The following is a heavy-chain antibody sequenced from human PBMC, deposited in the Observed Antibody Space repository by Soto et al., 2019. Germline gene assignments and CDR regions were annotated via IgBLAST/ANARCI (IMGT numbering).Heavy chain of an antibody. V-gene: IGHV1-69*01. CDR1: GGTFSSYA. CDR3: ARVNPGGKYSSRWYRGWFDP. Sequence: QVQLVQSGAEVKKPGSSVKVSCKASGGTFSSYAISWVRQAPGQGLEWMGGIIPIFGTANYAQKFQGRVTIPAADSRTTAYMELSSRRSEDTAVYYCARVNPGGKYSSRWYRGWFDPWGQGTLVTVSS. CDR2: IIPIFGTA. D-gene: IGHD6-13*01. J-gene: IGHJ5*02.